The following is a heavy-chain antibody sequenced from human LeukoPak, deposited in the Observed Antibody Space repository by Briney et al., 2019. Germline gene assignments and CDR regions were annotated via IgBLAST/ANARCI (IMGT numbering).Heavy chain of an antibody. D-gene: IGHD3-10*02. CDR1: GFGFSVYA. Sequence: GGSLRLSCAASGFGFSVYAMNWVRQSPGRGLEWVSGINAYSTNTYYADSVKGRFTISRDNSKNTVYLQMNSLRAEDTALYHCAKDGPGYYDVDYFDSWGHGTQVTVSS. J-gene: IGHJ4*01. V-gene: IGHV3-23*01. CDR3: AKDGPGYYDVDYFDS. CDR2: INAYSTNT.